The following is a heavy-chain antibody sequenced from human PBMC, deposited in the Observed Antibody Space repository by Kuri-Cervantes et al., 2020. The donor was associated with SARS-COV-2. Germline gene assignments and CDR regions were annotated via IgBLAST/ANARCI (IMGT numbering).Heavy chain of an antibody. CDR1: GDSISPYY. CDR3: ARSAAAFYGMDV. Sequence: GSLRPSCSVSGDSISPYYWTWIRQPPGKGLEWIGHIYYSGSVNYNPSLMSRLTISVDKSKNQVSLKLTSVTAADTAVYYCARSAAAFYGMDVWGQGTTVTVSS. D-gene: IGHD2-2*01. J-gene: IGHJ6*02. V-gene: IGHV4-59*01. CDR2: IYYSGSV.